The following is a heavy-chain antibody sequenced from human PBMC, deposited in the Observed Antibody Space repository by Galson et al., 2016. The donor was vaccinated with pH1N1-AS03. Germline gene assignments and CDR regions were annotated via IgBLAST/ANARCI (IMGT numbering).Heavy chain of an antibody. V-gene: IGHV5-10-1*01. CDR2: IDPSDSYT. CDR3: ARLGGGAESTMIVVVPESSEAY. CDR1: GYSFTSYW. D-gene: IGHD3-22*01. Sequence: QSGAEVKKPGESLRISCKGSGYSFTSYWISWVRQMPGKGLEWMGRIDPSDSYTNYSPSFQGHVTISADKSISTAYLQWSSLKAQDTAMYYCARLGGGAESTMIVVVPESSEAYWGQGTLVTVSS. J-gene: IGHJ4*02.